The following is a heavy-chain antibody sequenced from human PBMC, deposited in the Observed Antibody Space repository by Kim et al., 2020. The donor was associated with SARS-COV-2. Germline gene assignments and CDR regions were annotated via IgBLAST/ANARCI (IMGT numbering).Heavy chain of an antibody. CDR2: INTNTKIP. J-gene: IGHJ5*02. D-gene: IGHD1-26*01. CDR3: AKSGVHVGSAVDGFWFDT. Sequence: ASVKVSCKTSGYTFTNYAVHWVRQAPGQGLEWMGWINTNTKIPIYAQDFTGRFDLSLDTSVSTAYLQINNLRTADTAVYYCAKSGVHVGSAVDGFWFDTWGQGALVTVAS. V-gene: IGHV7-4-1*02. CDR1: GYTFTNYA.